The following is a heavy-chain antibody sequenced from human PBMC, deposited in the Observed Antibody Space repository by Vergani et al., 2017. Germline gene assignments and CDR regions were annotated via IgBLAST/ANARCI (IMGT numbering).Heavy chain of an antibody. V-gene: IGHV3-38-3*01. Sequence: EVQLVESRGVLVQPGGSLRLSCAASGFTVSSNEMSWVRQAPGKGLEWVSSISGGSTYYADSRKGRFTISRDNSKSTLFLQMNGLTSEDTAIYYCAQCANSVPRLPVYWGQGALVAVSS. CDR1: GFTVSSNE. CDR3: AQCANSVPRLPVY. J-gene: IGHJ4*02. D-gene: IGHD5/OR15-5a*01. CDR2: ISGGST.